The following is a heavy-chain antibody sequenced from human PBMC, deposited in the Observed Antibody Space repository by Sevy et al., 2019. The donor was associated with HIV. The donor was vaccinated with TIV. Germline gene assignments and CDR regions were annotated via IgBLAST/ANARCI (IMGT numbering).Heavy chain of an antibody. J-gene: IGHJ4*02. CDR2: IMPIIGMT. CDR3: ARALIPDFWSGYCDY. Sequence: ASVKVSCKASGGTFGNYVINWVRQAPGQGLEWMGGIMPIIGMTNYAQNFQGRATITADSSTSTAYMELTGLRSEAPAMYYCARALIPDFWSGYCDYWGQGALVTVSS. D-gene: IGHD3-3*01. CDR1: GGTFGNYV. V-gene: IGHV1-69*10.